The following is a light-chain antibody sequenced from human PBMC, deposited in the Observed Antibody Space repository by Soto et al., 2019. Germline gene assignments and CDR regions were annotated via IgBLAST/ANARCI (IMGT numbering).Light chain of an antibody. CDR2: EVN. CDR1: SSDVGGYNY. J-gene: IGLJ1*01. Sequence: QSVLTQPPSASGSPGQSVAISCTGTSSDVGGYNYVSWYQQHPGKAPKLMIYEVNKRPSGVPDRFSGSKCGNTASLTISGLQADDEADYYCLSYAGSYNFVFGSGTKVTVL. CDR3: LSYAGSYNFV. V-gene: IGLV2-8*01.